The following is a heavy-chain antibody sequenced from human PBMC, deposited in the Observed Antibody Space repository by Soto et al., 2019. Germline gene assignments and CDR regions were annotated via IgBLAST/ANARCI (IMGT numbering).Heavy chain of an antibody. Sequence: VESGGGVVQPGRSLRLSCTDSGLTLTGHSMHWVRQAPGKGLEWLAGISYDGINEYYAESVKGRFTIYRDRTDKSVYLEMNGLRLVDTVSYYCAGDPYGGDSDPPHESWGQGTLVNVSS. D-gene: IGHD3-16*01. CDR3: AGDPYGGDSDPPHES. CDR1: GLTLTGHS. V-gene: IGHV3-30-3*01. J-gene: IGHJ4*02. CDR2: ISYDGINE.